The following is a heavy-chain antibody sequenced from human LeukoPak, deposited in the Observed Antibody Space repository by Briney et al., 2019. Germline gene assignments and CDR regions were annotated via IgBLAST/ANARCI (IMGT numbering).Heavy chain of an antibody. V-gene: IGHV3-74*01. CDR1: GFTLSKYW. CDR2: INRDGSRI. J-gene: IGHJ4*02. Sequence: GGSLRLSCAASGFTLSKYWMHWVRQAPGKGPVWVSRINRDGSRIDYADSVKGRFTISRDSAKNTLYLQMNSLRAEDTAVYYCSRDFVGADDYWGQGTLVTVSS. D-gene: IGHD1-26*01. CDR3: SRDFVGADDY.